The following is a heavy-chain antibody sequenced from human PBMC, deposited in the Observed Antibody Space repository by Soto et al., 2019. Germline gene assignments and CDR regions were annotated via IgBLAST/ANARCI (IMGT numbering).Heavy chain of an antibody. CDR3: TTASFSSRLLWFGELLSYYYGMDV. D-gene: IGHD3-10*01. Sequence: EVQLVESGGGLVKPGGSLRLSCAASGFTFSNAWMSWVRQAPGKGLEWVGRIKSKTDGGTTDYAAPVKGRFSISRDDSKNTLYLQMNSLKTEDTAVYYCTTASFSSRLLWFGELLSYYYGMDVWGQGTTVTVSS. CDR1: GFTFSNAW. CDR2: IKSKTDGGTT. J-gene: IGHJ6*02. V-gene: IGHV3-15*01.